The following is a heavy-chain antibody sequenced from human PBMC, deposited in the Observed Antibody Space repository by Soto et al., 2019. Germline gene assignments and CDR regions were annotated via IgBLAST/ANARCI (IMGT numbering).Heavy chain of an antibody. D-gene: IGHD6-19*01. CDR1: GGSISSGDYY. CDR2: IYYSGST. CDR3: ARGLLSGWSAEYFQH. J-gene: IGHJ1*01. Sequence: PSETLSLTCTVSGGSISSGDYYWSWIRQPPGKSLEWIGYIYYSGSTYYNPSLKSRVTISVDTSKNQFSLKLSSVTAADTAVYYCARGLLSGWSAEYFQHWGQGTLVTVSS. V-gene: IGHV4-30-4*01.